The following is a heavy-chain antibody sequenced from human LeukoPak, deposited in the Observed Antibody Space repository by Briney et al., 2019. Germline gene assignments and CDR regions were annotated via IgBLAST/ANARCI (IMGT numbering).Heavy chain of an antibody. V-gene: IGHV3-30*02. CDR1: GFNLSNYG. CDR2: IHFDDINK. D-gene: IGHD3-10*01. J-gene: IGHJ6*03. CDR3: AKDPRYGSGSHYRVNYFYYMDV. Sequence: PGGSLRLSCAASGFNLSNYGIYWVRQAPGKGLEWVAFIHFDDINKSYSDSVKGRFTISRDTSKNTAYLQMNSLRAEDTAVFYCAKDPRYGSGSHYRVNYFYYMDVWGKGTTVTISS.